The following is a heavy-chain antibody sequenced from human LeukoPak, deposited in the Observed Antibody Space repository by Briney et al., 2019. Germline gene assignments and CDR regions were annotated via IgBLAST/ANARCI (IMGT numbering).Heavy chain of an antibody. CDR2: IYPGDSDT. D-gene: IGHD6-6*01. Sequence: GESLKISCKGSGYSFTTYWVGWVRQMPGKGLEWMGIIYPGDSDTRYSPSFQGQVTVSADKSISTAYLQWSSLKASDTAMYYCATSLYIFAAARPDRLGFDIWGQGTMVTVSS. J-gene: IGHJ3*02. CDR1: GYSFTTYW. V-gene: IGHV5-51*01. CDR3: ATSLYIFAAARPDRLGFDI.